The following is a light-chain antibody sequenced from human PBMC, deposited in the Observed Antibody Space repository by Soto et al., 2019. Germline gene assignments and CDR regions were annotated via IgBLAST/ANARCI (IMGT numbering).Light chain of an antibody. CDR3: QQHGT. CDR2: DAS. V-gene: IGKV1-5*01. CDR1: QSISSW. Sequence: DIQMTQSPSTLSASVGDRVTITCRASQSISSWLAWYQQKPGKGPKLLIYDASSLESGVPSRFSGSGAGTEFTLTISSLQPDDVATYYCQQHGTFGQGTKVEIK. J-gene: IGKJ1*01.